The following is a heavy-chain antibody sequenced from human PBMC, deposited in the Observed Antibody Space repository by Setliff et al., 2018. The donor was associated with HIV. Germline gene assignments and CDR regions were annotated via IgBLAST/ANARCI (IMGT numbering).Heavy chain of an antibody. CDR2: INHSGST. D-gene: IGHD3-3*01. V-gene: IGHV4-34*01. J-gene: IGHJ4*01. CDR3: ARGRDYTGSWFRPFYLDF. Sequence: LSLTCAVYGGSFSAYHWSWIRQTPGKGLEWLGEINHSGSTAYNLALGSRVSMSIDTSKNQFSLKLTSVTAADTAIYYCARGRDYTGSWFRPFYLDFWGHGNLVT. CDR1: GGSFSAYH.